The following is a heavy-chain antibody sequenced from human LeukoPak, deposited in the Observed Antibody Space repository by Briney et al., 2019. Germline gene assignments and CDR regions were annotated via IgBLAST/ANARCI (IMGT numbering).Heavy chain of an antibody. V-gene: IGHV1-69*13. J-gene: IGHJ5*02. CDR3: AGVEMATIPFWFDP. CDR1: GGTFSSYA. Sequence: SVKVSCKASGGTFSSYAISWVRQAPGQGLEWMGGIIPIFCTANYAQKFQGRVTITADESTSTAYMELSSLRSEDTAVYYCAGVEMATIPFWFDPWGQGTLVTVSS. D-gene: IGHD5-24*01. CDR2: IIPIFCTA.